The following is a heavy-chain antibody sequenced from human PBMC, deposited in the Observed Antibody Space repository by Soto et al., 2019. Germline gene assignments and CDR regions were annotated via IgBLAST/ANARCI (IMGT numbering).Heavy chain of an antibody. CDR3: AHSPAVGLYSFNS. J-gene: IGHJ4*02. V-gene: IGHV2-5*02. CDR2: IYWDDDK. CDR1: GFSLSTSGVG. D-gene: IGHD6-19*01. Sequence: QITLKESGPTLVKPTQTLTLTCTFSGFSLSTSGVGVGWIRQPPGKALEWLALIYWDDDKRYSPSLKSRLTIPKATPKTQVALTMTTRNPVEPPTYSWAHSPAVGLYSFNSWGQETLVT.